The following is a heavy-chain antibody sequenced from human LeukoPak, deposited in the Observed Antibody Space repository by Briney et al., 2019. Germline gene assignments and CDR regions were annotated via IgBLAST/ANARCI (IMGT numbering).Heavy chain of an antibody. J-gene: IGHJ3*02. CDR1: GGSFSGYY. CDR2: INHSGST. Sequence: SETLSLTCAVYGGSFSGYYWSWIRQPPGKGLEWIGEINHSGSTNYNPSLKSRVTISVDTSKNQFSLKLSSVTAADTAVYYCARSPRLLVRGVIWNAFDIWGQGTMVTVSS. V-gene: IGHV4-34*01. D-gene: IGHD3-10*01. CDR3: ARSPRLLVRGVIWNAFDI.